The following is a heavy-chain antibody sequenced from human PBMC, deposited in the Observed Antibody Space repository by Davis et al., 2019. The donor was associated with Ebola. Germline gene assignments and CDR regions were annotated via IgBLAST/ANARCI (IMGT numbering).Heavy chain of an antibody. CDR2: ISAYNGNT. V-gene: IGHV1-18*04. CDR1: GYTFTNYY. J-gene: IGHJ4*02. Sequence: AASVKVSCKASGYTFTNYYMHWVRQAPGQGLEWMGWISAYNGNTNYAQKLQGRVTMTTDTSTRTAYMELRSLRSEDTAVYYCARDDVVVTDNFDYWGQGTLVTASS. CDR3: ARDDVVVTDNFDY. D-gene: IGHD2-21*02.